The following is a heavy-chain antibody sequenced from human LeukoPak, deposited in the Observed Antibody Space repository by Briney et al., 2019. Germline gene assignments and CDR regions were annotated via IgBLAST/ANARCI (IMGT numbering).Heavy chain of an antibody. CDR2: IKSKTDGGTT. D-gene: IGHD5-18*01. CDR3: TTVLSYGYYYMDV. J-gene: IGHJ6*03. V-gene: IGHV3-15*01. Sequence: SGGSPRLSCAASGFTFSNAWMSWVRQAPGKGLEWVGRIKSKTDGGTTDYAAPVKGRFTISRDDSKNTLYLQMNSLKSEDTAVHYCTTVLSYGYYYMDVWGQGTTVTVSS. CDR1: GFTFSNAW.